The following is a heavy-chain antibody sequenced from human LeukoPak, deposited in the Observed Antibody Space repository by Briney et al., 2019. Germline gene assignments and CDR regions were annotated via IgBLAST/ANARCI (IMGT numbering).Heavy chain of an antibody. Sequence: GGSLRLFCAASGFTFSSYGMHWVRQAPGKGLEWVAVISYDGSNKYYADYVKGRFTISRDNSKNTLYLQMNSLRAEDTAVYYCAREGVVVPAAWVYFDYWGQGTLVTVSS. CDR2: ISYDGSNK. CDR1: GFTFSSYG. CDR3: AREGVVVPAAWVYFDY. D-gene: IGHD2-2*01. J-gene: IGHJ4*02. V-gene: IGHV3-30*19.